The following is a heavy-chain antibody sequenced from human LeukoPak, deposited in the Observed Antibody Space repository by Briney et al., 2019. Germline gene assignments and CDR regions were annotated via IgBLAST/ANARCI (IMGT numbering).Heavy chain of an antibody. CDR2: ISSSSSYI. CDR1: GFTFSSYS. CDR3: ASWYRGGGNSVRDAFDI. D-gene: IGHD4-23*01. Sequence: GGSLRLSCAASGFTFSSYSMNWVRQAPGKGLEWVSSISSSSSYIYYADSVKGRFTISRDNAKNSLYLQMNSLRAEDTAVYYCASWYRGGGNSVRDAFDIWGQGTMVTVSS. J-gene: IGHJ3*02. V-gene: IGHV3-21*01.